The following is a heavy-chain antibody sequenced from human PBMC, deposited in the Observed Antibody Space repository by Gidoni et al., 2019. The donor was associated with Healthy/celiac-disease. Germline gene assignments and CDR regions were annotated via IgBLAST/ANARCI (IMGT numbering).Heavy chain of an antibody. CDR2: IYYSGST. CDR1: GGSISSSSYY. J-gene: IGHJ4*02. V-gene: IGHV4-39*01. CDR3: ASCSSGWYYFEY. Sequence: QLQLHESGPGLVKPSETLSLPCTVSGGSISSSSYYWGWIRQPPGKGLEWIGNIYYSGSTYYNPSLKSRVTISVDTSKNQFSLKLSSVTAADTAVYYCASCSSGWYYFEYWGQGTLVTVSS. D-gene: IGHD6-19*01.